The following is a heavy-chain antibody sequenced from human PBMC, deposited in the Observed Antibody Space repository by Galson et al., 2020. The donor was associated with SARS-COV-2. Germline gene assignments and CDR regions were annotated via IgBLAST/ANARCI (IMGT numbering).Heavy chain of an antibody. D-gene: IGHD6-19*01. Sequence: GESLKISCAASGFAVSDTYMSWIRQAPGKGLEWVALLYAGGSASYTGSVKGRFTISRDNSKNSLYLDMNSLRLEDTAVYYCARDPYSGGLTNYYYFGMDVWGQGTTVTVSS. CDR2: LYAGGSA. CDR1: GFAVSDTY. CDR3: ARDPYSGGLTNYYYFGMDV. J-gene: IGHJ6*02. V-gene: IGHV3-53*01.